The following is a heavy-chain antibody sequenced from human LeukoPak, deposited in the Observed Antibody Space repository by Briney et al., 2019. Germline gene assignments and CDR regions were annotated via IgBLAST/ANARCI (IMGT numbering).Heavy chain of an antibody. CDR1: GYTFTSYG. CDR2: ISAYNGNT. Sequence: ASVKVSCKASGYTFTSYGISWVRQAPGQGLEWMGWISAYNGNTNYVQKLQGRVTMTTDTSTSTAYMELRSLRSDDTAVYYCARDLVPTRTGYSSGWYFDYWGQGTLVTVSS. D-gene: IGHD6-19*01. V-gene: IGHV1-18*01. CDR3: ARDLVPTRTGYSSGWYFDY. J-gene: IGHJ4*02.